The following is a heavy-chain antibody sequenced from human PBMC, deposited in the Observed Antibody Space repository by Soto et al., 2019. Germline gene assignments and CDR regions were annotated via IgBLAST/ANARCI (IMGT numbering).Heavy chain of an antibody. CDR1: GYSFSNYA. Sequence: QLQLVESGGGVVLSGRSLRLSCAVSAASGYSFSNYAMHWARQAPGKGLEWVAVISYDGNTKYYADSVTGRFTISRDNSKSTLYLQMNSLKPEDTAVYYCERLSFRPYHDSSGPQIHVGYWGRVTLVSVSS. V-gene: IGHV3-30-3*01. CDR2: ISYDGNTK. CDR3: ERLSFRPYHDSSGPQIHVGY. D-gene: IGHD3-22*01. J-gene: IGHJ4*02.